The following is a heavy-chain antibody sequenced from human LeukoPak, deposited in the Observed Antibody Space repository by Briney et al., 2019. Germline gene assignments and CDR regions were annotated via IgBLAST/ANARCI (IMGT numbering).Heavy chain of an antibody. CDR2: ISSSSSYI. CDR3: ARSSSGWMFDY. D-gene: IGHD6-19*01. Sequence: GGSLRLSCAASGFTFSSYSMNWVRQAPGKGLEWVSSISSSSSYIYYADSVKGRFTISRDNAKNSLYLQMNSLRAEDTAAYYCARSSSGWMFDYWGQGTLVTVSS. J-gene: IGHJ4*02. V-gene: IGHV3-21*01. CDR1: GFTFSSYS.